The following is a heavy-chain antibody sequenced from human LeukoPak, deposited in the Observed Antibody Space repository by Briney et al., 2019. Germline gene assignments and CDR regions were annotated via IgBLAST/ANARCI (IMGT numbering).Heavy chain of an antibody. V-gene: IGHV4-31*03. CDR2: IYYSGST. J-gene: IGHJ4*02. D-gene: IGHD6-19*01. Sequence: SQTLSLTCTVSGGSISSGGYYWSWIRQHPGKGLEWIGYIYYSGSTYYNPSLKSRVTISVDTSKNQFSLKLSSVTAADTAVYYCARQSGGWEQWLNGEANFDYWGQGTLVTVSP. CDR1: GGSISSGGYY. CDR3: ARQSGGWEQWLNGEANFDY.